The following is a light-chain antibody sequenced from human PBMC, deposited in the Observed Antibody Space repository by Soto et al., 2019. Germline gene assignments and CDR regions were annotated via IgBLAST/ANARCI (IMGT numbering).Light chain of an antibody. V-gene: IGKV3-15*01. CDR1: QSVSNN. Sequence: EKVMTQSPATLSVSPGERATLSCRVSQSVSNNLAWYQQKLGQAPRLLIYDAFTRATGIPARFSGSGSETEFTLTISSLQSEDFAVYFCQQYNMWPVTFGQGTRLEIK. J-gene: IGKJ5*01. CDR3: QQYNMWPVT. CDR2: DAF.